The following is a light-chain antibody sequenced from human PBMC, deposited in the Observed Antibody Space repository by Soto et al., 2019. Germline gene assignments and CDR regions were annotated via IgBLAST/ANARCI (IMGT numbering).Light chain of an antibody. CDR3: QQRRNWPPT. V-gene: IGKV3-11*01. J-gene: IGKJ1*01. CDR2: DAS. CDR1: QSVSSY. Sequence: IVLTQSPATLSLSPGERATLSCRASQSVSSYLAWYQQKPGQAPRLLIYDASNRATGIPARFSGSGSGTDFTLTISSLENEDFAVYYCQQRRNWPPTFGQGTKVDIK.